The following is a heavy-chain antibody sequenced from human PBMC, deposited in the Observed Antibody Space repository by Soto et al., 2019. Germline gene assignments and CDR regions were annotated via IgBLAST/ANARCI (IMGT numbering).Heavy chain of an antibody. CDR1: GYTFTSYA. D-gene: IGHD3-3*01. CDR2: INAGNGNT. CDR3: AREYYDFWRGYVTYGMDL. Sequence: ASVKVSCKASGYTFTSYAMHWVRQAPGQRLEWMGWINAGNGNTKYSQKFQGRVTITRDTSASTAYMELSSLRSEDTAVYYCAREYYDFWRGYVTYGMDLWGQGTTVTVSS. J-gene: IGHJ6*02. V-gene: IGHV1-3*01.